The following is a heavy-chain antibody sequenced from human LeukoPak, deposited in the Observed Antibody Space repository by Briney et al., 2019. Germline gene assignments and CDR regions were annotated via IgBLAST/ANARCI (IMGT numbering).Heavy chain of an antibody. CDR3: AGGDSGYDWISQDAFDI. J-gene: IGHJ3*02. Sequence: GGSLRLSCAASGFTFSSYGMSWVRQAPGKGLEWVSAISGSGGSTYYADSVKGRFTISRDNSKNTLYLQMNSLRAEDTAVYYCAGGDSGYDWISQDAFDIWGQGTMVTVSS. CDR1: GFTFSSYG. V-gene: IGHV3-23*01. CDR2: ISGSGGST. D-gene: IGHD5-12*01.